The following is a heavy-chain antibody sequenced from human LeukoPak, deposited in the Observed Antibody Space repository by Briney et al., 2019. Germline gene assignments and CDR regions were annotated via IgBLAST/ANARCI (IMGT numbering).Heavy chain of an antibody. CDR3: AKEAVDYGILTGYYTTGYFDY. Sequence: PGGSLRLSCAASGFTFSSYSFNWVRQVPGKGLEWVSSITTTFYTYYTDSVKGRFTISRDNAKNSLYLQMISLRAEDTAVYYCAKEAVDYGILTGYYTTGYFDYWGQGTLVTVSS. D-gene: IGHD3-9*01. CDR1: GFTFSSYS. CDR2: ITTTFYT. V-gene: IGHV3-21*04. J-gene: IGHJ4*02.